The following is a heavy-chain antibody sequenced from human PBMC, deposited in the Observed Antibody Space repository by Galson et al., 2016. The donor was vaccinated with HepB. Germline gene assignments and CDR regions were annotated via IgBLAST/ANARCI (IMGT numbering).Heavy chain of an antibody. CDR2: IYSGGGT. D-gene: IGHD4-17*01. V-gene: IGHV3-53*01. CDR1: GFTVSSNY. CDR3: AKDRLSGHGDYSWGIFDI. J-gene: IGHJ3*02. Sequence: SLRLSCAASGFTVSSNYMSWVRQAPGKGLEWVSVIYSGGGTYYADSVKGRFTISRDNAKNSLYLQMNSLTTEDTAIYFCAKDRLSGHGDYSWGIFDIWGRGTEVTVSS.